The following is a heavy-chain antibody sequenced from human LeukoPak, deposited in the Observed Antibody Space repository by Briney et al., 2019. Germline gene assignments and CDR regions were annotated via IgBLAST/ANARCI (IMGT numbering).Heavy chain of an antibody. J-gene: IGHJ2*01. CDR1: GFTFSSYW. Sequence: GGSLRLSCAASGFTFSSYWMSWVRQAPGKGLEWVANINQDGSEKNYVDSVKGRFTISRDNAKNSLYLQMNSLRAEDTAVYYCARDPELGGSYSDFDLWGRGTLVTVSS. V-gene: IGHV3-7*03. D-gene: IGHD1-26*01. CDR2: INQDGSEK. CDR3: ARDPELGGSYSDFDL.